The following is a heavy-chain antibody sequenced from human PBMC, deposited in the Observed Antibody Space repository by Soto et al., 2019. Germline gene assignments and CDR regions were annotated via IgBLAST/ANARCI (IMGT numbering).Heavy chain of an antibody. CDR3: AREGTVVDYGDYFAEYFQH. CDR2: IIPIFGTA. Sequence: SVKVSCKASGVTFRSYCISWARQAPGQGLEGMGGIIPIFGTANYAQKFQGRVTITADESTSTAYMELSSLRSEDTAVYYCAREGTVVDYGDYFAEYFQHWGQGTLVTVSS. V-gene: IGHV1-69*13. J-gene: IGHJ1*01. D-gene: IGHD4-17*01. CDR1: GVTFRSYC.